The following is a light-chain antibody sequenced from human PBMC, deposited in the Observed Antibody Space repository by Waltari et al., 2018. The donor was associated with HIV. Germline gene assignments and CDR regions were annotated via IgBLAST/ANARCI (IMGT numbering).Light chain of an antibody. CDR3: SSYTTTNTVV. V-gene: IGLV2-14*03. CDR2: DVD. J-gene: IGLJ2*01. Sequence: QSALTRPASVSGSPGQSITISCSGTSSDISTYNFVSWYQKHPDKAPKLLIYDVDTRPSWVPRRFSGSKSGDTASLTISAIQADDEADYFCSSYTTTNTVVFGGGTKVSVL. CDR1: SSDISTYNF.